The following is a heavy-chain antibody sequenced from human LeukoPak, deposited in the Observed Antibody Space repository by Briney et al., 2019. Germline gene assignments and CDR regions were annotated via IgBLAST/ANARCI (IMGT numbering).Heavy chain of an antibody. CDR1: RFTFSSYA. CDR3: AKLIGDQLAYFDY. CDR2: ISGSGGST. Sequence: PGGSLRLSCAASRFTFSSYAMSWVRQAPGKGLEWVSAISGSGGSTYYADSVKGRFTISRDNSKNTLYLQMNSLRAEDTAVYYCAKLIGDQLAYFDYWGQGTLVTVSS. D-gene: IGHD7-27*01. J-gene: IGHJ4*02. V-gene: IGHV3-23*01.